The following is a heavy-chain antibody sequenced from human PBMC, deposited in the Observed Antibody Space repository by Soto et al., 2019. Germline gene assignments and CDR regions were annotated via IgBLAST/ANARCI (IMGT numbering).Heavy chain of an antibody. Sequence: SETLSLTCTVSGGSISSYYWSWIRQPPGKGLEWIGYIYYSGSTNYNPTLKSRVTISVDTSKNQFSLKLSSVTAADTAVYYCARGYGTGGFDPWGQGTLVTVSS. CDR2: IYYSGST. D-gene: IGHD3-10*01. CDR3: ARGYGTGGFDP. J-gene: IGHJ5*02. CDR1: GGSISSYY. V-gene: IGHV4-59*12.